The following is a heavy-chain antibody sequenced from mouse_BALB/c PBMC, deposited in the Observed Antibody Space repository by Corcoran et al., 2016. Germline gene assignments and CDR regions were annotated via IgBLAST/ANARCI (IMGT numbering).Heavy chain of an antibody. Sequence: EVQLQQSGPELVKPGASVKMSCKASGYTFTSYVMHWVKQKPGQGLEWIGYINPYNDGTKYNEKFKGKATLTSDKSSSPAYMELSSLTSEDSAVYYCARGPSTMMTAWFAYWGQGTLVTVSA. J-gene: IGHJ3*01. CDR3: ARGPSTMMTAWFAY. V-gene: IGHV1S136*01. CDR2: INPYNDGT. D-gene: IGHD2-13*01. CDR1: GYTFTSYV.